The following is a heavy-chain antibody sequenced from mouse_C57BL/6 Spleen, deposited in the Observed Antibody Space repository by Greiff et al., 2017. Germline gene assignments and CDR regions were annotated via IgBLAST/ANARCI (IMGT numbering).Heavy chain of an antibody. V-gene: IGHV1-52*01. Sequence: QVQLKESGAELVRPGSSVKLSCKASGYTFTSYWMHWVKQRPIQGLEWIGNIDPSDSETHYNQKFKDKATLTVDKSSSTAYMQLSSLTSEDSAVYYCARSYSNYVDYAMDYWGQGTSVTVSS. CDR2: IDPSDSET. CDR3: ARSYSNYVDYAMDY. CDR1: GYTFTSYW. D-gene: IGHD2-5*01. J-gene: IGHJ4*01.